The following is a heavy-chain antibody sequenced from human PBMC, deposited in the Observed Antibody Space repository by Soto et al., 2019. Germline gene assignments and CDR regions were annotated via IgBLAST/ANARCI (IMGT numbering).Heavy chain of an antibody. CDR3: ARDQLTSQYYYYYYGMDV. D-gene: IGHD3-10*01. CDR1: GFTFSSYA. Sequence: GGSLRLSCAASGFTFSSYAMHWVRQAPGKGLEYVSVITSNGGNTDYADSVKGRFTISRDNSKNTLYLQMNSLRAEDTAVYYCARDQLTSQYYYYYYGMDVWGQGTTVTVSS. V-gene: IGHV3-64*04. CDR2: ITSNGGNT. J-gene: IGHJ6*02.